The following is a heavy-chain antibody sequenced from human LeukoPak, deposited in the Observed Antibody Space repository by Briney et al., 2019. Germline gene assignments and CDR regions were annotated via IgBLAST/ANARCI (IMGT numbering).Heavy chain of an antibody. CDR2: TSSSSSYI. J-gene: IGHJ4*02. CDR1: GFTFSSYS. D-gene: IGHD3-10*01. CDR3: ARDQDGGGPHDY. V-gene: IGHV3-21*01. Sequence: GGSLRLSCAASGFTFSSYSMNWVRQAPGKGLEWVSSTSSSSSYIYYADSVKGRFTISRDNAKNSLYLQMNSLRAEDTAVYYCARDQDGGGPHDYWGQGTLVTVSS.